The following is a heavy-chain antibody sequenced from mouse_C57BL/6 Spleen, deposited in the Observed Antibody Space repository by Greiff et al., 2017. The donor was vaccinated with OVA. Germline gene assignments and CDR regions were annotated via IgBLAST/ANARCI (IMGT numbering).Heavy chain of an antibody. CDR1: GYTFTSYW. V-gene: IGHV1-55*01. J-gene: IGHJ3*01. CDR3: ASENLYEGYQAWFAY. CDR2: IYPGSGST. Sequence: QVQLQQSGAELVKPGASVKMSCKASGYTFTSYWITWVKQRPGQGLEWIGDIYPGSGSTNYNEKLKSKATLTVDKSSSTAYMQLSSLTSESPAAYDCASENLYEGYQAWFAYWGQGTLVTVSA. D-gene: IGHD2-3*01.